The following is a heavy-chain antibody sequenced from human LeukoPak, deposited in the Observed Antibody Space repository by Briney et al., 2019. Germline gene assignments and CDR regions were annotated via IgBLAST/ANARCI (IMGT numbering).Heavy chain of an antibody. J-gene: IGHJ4*01. CDR2: IYYSGST. CDR1: GGSISSYY. CDR3: ARHRDYYDS. V-gene: IGHV4-59*01. Sequence: PSETLSLTCTVSGGSISSYYWSWIPQPPGKGLEWIGYIYYSGSTNYNPSLKSRVTISVDTSKNQFSLKLSSVTAADTAVYFCARHRDYYDSWGHGTLVTVSS. D-gene: IGHD3-22*01.